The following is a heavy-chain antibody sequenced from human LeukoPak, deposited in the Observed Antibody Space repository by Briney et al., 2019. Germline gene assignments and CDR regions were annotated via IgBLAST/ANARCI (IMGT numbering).Heavy chain of an antibody. D-gene: IGHD2-21*02. Sequence: SETLSLTCSVSGASISSYYWSWVRRPPGKGLEWIGYIYYSGSTKYNPSLKSRVTISVDTSKNQFSLKLSSVTAADTAVYYCARQLAYCGGDCYYDYWGQGTLVTVSS. J-gene: IGHJ4*02. CDR1: GASISSYY. CDR3: ARQLAYCGGDCYYDY. V-gene: IGHV4-59*01. CDR2: IYYSGST.